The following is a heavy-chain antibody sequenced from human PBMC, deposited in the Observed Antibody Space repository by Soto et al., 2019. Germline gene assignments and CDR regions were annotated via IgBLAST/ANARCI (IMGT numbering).Heavy chain of an antibody. V-gene: IGHV3-23*01. CDR1: GFTFSSYA. CDR2: ISGSGGRT. CDR3: AKEGTGYCSGGSCYLDY. Sequence: EVQLLESGGGLVQPGGSLRLSCAAAGFTFSSYAMSWVRQAPGKGQEWVSAISGSGGRTYYADSVKGRFTISRDNSKNTLYLKVNSLRAEDTAVYYCAKEGTGYCSGGSCYLDYWGQGTLVTVSS. D-gene: IGHD2-15*01. J-gene: IGHJ4*02.